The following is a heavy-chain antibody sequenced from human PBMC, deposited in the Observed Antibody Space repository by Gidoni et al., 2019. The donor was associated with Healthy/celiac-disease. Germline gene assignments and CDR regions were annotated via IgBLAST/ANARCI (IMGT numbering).Heavy chain of an antibody. V-gene: IGHV3-21*01. D-gene: IGHD2-15*01. Sequence: EVQLVESGGGLVKPGGSLRLSCAASGFTFSSYSMNWVRQAPGKGLEWVSSISSSSSYIYYADSVKGRFTISRDNAKNSLYLQMNSLRAEDTAVYYCARDKAVAATSIRFQHWGQGTLVTVSS. CDR1: GFTFSSYS. J-gene: IGHJ1*01. CDR3: ARDKAVAATSIRFQH. CDR2: ISSSSSYI.